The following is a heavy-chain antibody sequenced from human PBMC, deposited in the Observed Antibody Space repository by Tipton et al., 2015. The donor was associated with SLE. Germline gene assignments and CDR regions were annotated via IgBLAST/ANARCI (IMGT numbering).Heavy chain of an antibody. V-gene: IGHV4-31*03. D-gene: IGHD3-22*01. Sequence: TLSLTCTVSGASISSGGNCWSWIRQHPGKGLEYIGYIYYSGTSYCIPSLKSRVTISVDTSKNQFSLRLSSVTAADTAVYYCARGRVCSTYYRHVNLDFWGQGTLVTVSS. CDR1: GASISSGGNC. CDR2: IYYSGTS. CDR3: ARGRVCSTYYRHVNLDF. J-gene: IGHJ4*02.